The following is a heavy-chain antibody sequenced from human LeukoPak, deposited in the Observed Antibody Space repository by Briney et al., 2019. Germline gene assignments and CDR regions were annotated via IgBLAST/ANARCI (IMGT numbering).Heavy chain of an antibody. CDR2: IYTSGST. CDR3: ARLWFGELFGLFFDY. D-gene: IGHD3-10*01. CDR1: GGSISSYY. J-gene: IGHJ4*02. V-gene: IGHV4-4*07. Sequence: SETLSLTCTVSGGSISSYYWSWIRQPAGKGLEWIGRIYTSGSTNYNPSLKSRVTMSVDTSKNQFSLKLSSVTAADTAVYYCARLWFGELFGLFFDYWGQGTLVTVSS.